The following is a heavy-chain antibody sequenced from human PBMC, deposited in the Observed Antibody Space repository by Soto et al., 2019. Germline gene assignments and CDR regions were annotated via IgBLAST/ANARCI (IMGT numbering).Heavy chain of an antibody. D-gene: IGHD3-3*01. CDR1: GYTFTSYY. V-gene: IGHV1-46*01. J-gene: IGHJ6*02. CDR2: INPSGGST. CDR3: ARDYDFWSGPGYYYYGMDV. Sequence: ASVKVSCKASGYTFTSYYMHWVRQAPGQRLEWMGIINPSGGSTSYAQKFQGRVTMTRDTSTSTVYMELSSLRSEDTAVYYCARDYDFWSGPGYYYYGMDVWGQGTTVTVSS.